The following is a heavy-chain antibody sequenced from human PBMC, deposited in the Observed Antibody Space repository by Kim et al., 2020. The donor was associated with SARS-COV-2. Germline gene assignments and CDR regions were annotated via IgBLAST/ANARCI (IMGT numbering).Heavy chain of an antibody. D-gene: IGHD2-2*01. Sequence: GGSLRLSCEASGFSFSNCDMRWVRQAPGKGLEWLSSIVASGTTYYADSVKGRFTISRDNSRNTLYLQMNSLRADDTAVYYCAKRDEDLVVPGDHWGQGTLVTVSS. CDR3: AKRDEDLVVPGDH. CDR2: IVASGTT. J-gene: IGHJ4*02. V-gene: IGHV3-23*01. CDR1: GFSFSNCD.